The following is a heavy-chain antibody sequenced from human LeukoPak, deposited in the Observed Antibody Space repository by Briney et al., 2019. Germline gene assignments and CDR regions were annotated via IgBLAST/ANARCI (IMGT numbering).Heavy chain of an antibody. D-gene: IGHD3-10*01. CDR3: ARDSRAEYYYGSGSYYSAFDY. V-gene: IGHV4-31*03. CDR1: GGSISSGGYY. J-gene: IGHJ4*02. CDR2: IYYSGST. Sequence: SQTLSLTCTVSGGSISSGGYYWSWIRQHPGKGLEWIGYIYYSGSTYYNPSLKSRVTISVDTSKNQFSLKLSSVTAADTAVYYCARDSRAEYYYGSGSYYSAFDYWGQGTLVTVSS.